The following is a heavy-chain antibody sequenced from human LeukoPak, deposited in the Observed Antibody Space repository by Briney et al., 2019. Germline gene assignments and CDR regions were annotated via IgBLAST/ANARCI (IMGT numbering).Heavy chain of an antibody. D-gene: IGHD2-2*01. J-gene: IGHJ4*02. CDR1: GGSISSYY. V-gene: IGHV4-59*12. CDR3: ARDCGTSCPFDY. CDR2: IYYSGST. Sequence: SETLSLTCTVSGGSISSYYWSWIRQPPGKGLEWTGYIYYSGSTNYNPSLKSRVTISVDTSKNQFSLKLSSVTAADTAVYYCARDCGTSCPFDYWGQGTLVTVSS.